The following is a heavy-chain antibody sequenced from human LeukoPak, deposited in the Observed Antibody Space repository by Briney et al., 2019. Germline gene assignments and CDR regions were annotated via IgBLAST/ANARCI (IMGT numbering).Heavy chain of an antibody. V-gene: IGHV3-43*02. CDR2: ISGDAVSS. CDR1: GFMFDDYA. D-gene: IGHD5-24*01. CDR3: VREQFSHTSNYFDN. J-gene: IGHJ4*02. Sequence: GGSLRISCAASGFMFDDYAMHWVRQVPGRGLEWVSLISGDAVSSFYTDSVKGRFTISRDNNNSSLSLQMRSLTTEDTAFYYCVREQFSHTSNYFDNWGQGILVTVSS.